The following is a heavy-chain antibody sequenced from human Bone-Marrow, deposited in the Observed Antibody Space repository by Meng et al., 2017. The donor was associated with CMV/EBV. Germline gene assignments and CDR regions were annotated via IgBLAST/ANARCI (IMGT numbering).Heavy chain of an antibody. J-gene: IGHJ6*02. CDR2: IIPILGIA. CDR1: GGTFSSYT. D-gene: IGHD3-10*01. CDR3: ARDVLLWFGESPPQNYGMDV. V-gene: IGHV1-69*10. Sequence: SVKVFCKASGGTFSSYTINWVRQAPGQGLEWMGGIIPILGIANYAQKFQGRVTITADKSTSTAYMELSSLRSEDTAVYYCARDVLLWFGESPPQNYGMDVWGQGTTVTVSS.